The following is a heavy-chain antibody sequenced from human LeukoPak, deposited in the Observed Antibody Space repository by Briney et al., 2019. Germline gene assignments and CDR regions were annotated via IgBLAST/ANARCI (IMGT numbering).Heavy chain of an antibody. CDR2: IWYDGSEK. J-gene: IGHJ4*02. Sequence: PGGSLRLSCAASGFIFRNHGMHWVRQAPGKGLEWVTFIWYDGSEKYYADSVRGRFTISRDNSKNTVNLLMNSLRTEDTALYYCAKDLSSGWSFDSWGQGTLVTVSS. V-gene: IGHV3-30*02. CDR1: GFIFRNHG. CDR3: AKDLSSGWSFDS. D-gene: IGHD6-19*01.